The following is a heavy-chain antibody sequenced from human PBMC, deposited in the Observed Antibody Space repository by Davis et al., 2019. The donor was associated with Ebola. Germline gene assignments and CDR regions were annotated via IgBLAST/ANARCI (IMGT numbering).Heavy chain of an antibody. CDR3: ARHLRIQLWQSGFDY. CDR1: GGSISSYY. CDR2: IYYSGST. D-gene: IGHD5-18*01. J-gene: IGHJ4*02. V-gene: IGHV4-39*01. Sequence: MPSETLSLTCTVSGGSISSYYWGWIRQPPGKGLEWIGSIYYSGSTYYNPSLKSRVTISVDTSKNQFSLKLSSVTAADTAVYYCARHLRIQLWQSGFDYWGQGTLVTVSS.